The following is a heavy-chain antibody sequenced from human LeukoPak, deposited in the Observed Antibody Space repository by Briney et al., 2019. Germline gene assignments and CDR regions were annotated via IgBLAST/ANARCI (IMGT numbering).Heavy chain of an antibody. V-gene: IGHV3-74*03. D-gene: IGHD6-19*01. J-gene: IGHJ4*02. Sequence: GGSLRLSCAASGFTFSSYWMHWVRQVPGKGLMWVSRINTDGSTTTFADSVKGRFSISRDNAKNTLYLQMNSLRAEDTAVYYCARYLIAVAETGYYFDYWGQGTLVTVSS. CDR2: INTDGSTT. CDR3: ARYLIAVAETGYYFDY. CDR1: GFTFSSYW.